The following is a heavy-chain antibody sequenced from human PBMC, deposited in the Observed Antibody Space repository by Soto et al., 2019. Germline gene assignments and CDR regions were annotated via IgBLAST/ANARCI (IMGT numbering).Heavy chain of an antibody. CDR1: GLTFSSYA. J-gene: IGHJ4*02. Sequence: GGSLRLSCAASGLTFSSYAMSWVRQAPGKGLEWVSAISGSGGSTYYADSVKGRFTISRDNSKNTLYLQMNSLRAEDTAVYYCAPSRELGPFDYWGQGTLVTVSS. D-gene: IGHD7-27*01. CDR2: ISGSGGST. CDR3: APSRELGPFDY. V-gene: IGHV3-23*01.